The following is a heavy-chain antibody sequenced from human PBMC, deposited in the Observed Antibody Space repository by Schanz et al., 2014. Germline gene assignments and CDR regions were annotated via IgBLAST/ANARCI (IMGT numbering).Heavy chain of an antibody. V-gene: IGHV3-30*18. J-gene: IGHJ4*02. D-gene: IGHD6-13*01. CDR1: GITLSGYR. Sequence: QVQLAESGGGVVQPGRSLRLSCAASGITLSGYRLHWVRQAPGKGLEWVGFISFDGRNTGYAHSVKGRFTISRDNSKNTVNLQMNSLRAEDTAVYYCAKEKEEVAADGSFFDYWGQGTLXTVSS. CDR2: ISFDGRNT. CDR3: AKEKEEVAADGSFFDY.